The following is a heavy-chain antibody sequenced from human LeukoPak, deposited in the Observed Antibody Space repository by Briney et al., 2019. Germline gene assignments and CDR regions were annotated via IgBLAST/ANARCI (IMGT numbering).Heavy chain of an antibody. V-gene: IGHV1-8*01. J-gene: IGHJ6*02. CDR2: MNPNSGNT. CDR3: PSQAGYSSSWSYYYYGMDV. Sequence: GASVRVSFKASGYTFTSYDINWVRQATGQGLEWMGWMNPNSGNTGYAQKFQGRVTMTRNTSISTAYMELSSLRSADTAVYSCPSQAGYSSSWSYYYYGMDVCGQGATVTASS. CDR1: GYTFTSYD. D-gene: IGHD6-13*01.